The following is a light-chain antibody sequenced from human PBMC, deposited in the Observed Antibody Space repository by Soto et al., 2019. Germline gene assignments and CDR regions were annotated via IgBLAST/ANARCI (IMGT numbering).Light chain of an antibody. CDR1: HDIRND. Sequence: DIQMTQSPSTLPASVGDRVTITCQASHDIRNDLNWYQQKSGKAPKLLIHAASTLEAGVPSRFSGSGSGTDFTFTISSLQPEDIATYCCQQCNNLPITFGQGTRLEIK. CDR2: AAS. CDR3: QQCNNLPIT. V-gene: IGKV1-33*01. J-gene: IGKJ5*01.